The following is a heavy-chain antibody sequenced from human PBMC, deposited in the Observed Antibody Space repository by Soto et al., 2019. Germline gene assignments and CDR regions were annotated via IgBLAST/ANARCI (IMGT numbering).Heavy chain of an antibody. CDR3: TTTDIPSSNWSHWFDS. D-gene: IGHD6-13*01. J-gene: IGHJ5*01. V-gene: IGHV3-73*01. CDR2: IRSKSNNYAT. Sequence: PGGSLRRSCAASGFTFIGSCVHWVRHASGKCLEWVGRIRSKSNNYATVYAPSVKGRFTISRDDSNNTAFLQMNSLKTEDTAVYYCTTTDIPSSNWSHWFDSWGQGNLVTVSS. CDR1: GFTFIGSC.